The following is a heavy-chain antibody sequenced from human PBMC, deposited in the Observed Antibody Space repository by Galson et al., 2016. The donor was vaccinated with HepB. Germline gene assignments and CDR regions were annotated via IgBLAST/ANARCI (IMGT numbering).Heavy chain of an antibody. V-gene: IGHV3-11*04. CDR1: GFTFTDYY. CDR3: SRTPATNGYGYRRYYYGMDV. CDR2: ISYSGHINADSV. D-gene: IGHD3-22*01. J-gene: IGHJ6*02. Sequence: SLRLSCAASGFTFTDYYMNWIRLAPGKGLEWISYISYSGHINADSVSYADSVKGRFSISRDNANNSLYLQMNSPSAEDTAVYFCSRTPATNGYGYRRYYYGMDVWGQGTTVTVSS.